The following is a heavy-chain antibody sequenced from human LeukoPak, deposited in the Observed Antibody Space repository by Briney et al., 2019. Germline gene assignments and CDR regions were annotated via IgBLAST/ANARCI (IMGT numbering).Heavy chain of an antibody. D-gene: IGHD5-18*01. CDR3: ARVGYSYGTSFDY. Sequence: GGSLRLSCAASGFTFSSYEMNWVRQAPGKGLEWVSYIVGSGSTINYADSVKGRFTISRDNAKNSLFRQMNSLRAEDTAIYYCARVGYSYGTSFDYWGQGTLVTVSS. J-gene: IGHJ4*02. CDR1: GFTFSSYE. CDR2: IVGSGSTI. V-gene: IGHV3-48*03.